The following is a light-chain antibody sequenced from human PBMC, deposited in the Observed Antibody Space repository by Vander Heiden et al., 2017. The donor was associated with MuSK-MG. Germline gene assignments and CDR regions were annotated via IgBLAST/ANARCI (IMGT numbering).Light chain of an antibody. CDR3: QQYNSNSYT. CDR1: RSISSW. Sequence: DIQMTQSPSTLSASVGERVTITCRASRSISSWLAWYQQKPGKAPKLLIYDASSLESGVPSRFSGSGSGTDFTLTISSLQPDDVATYYCQQYNSNSYTFGQGTKLEIK. V-gene: IGKV1-5*01. CDR2: DAS. J-gene: IGKJ2*01.